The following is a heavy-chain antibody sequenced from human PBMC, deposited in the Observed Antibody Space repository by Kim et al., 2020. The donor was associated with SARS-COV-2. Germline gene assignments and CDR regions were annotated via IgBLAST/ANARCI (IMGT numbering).Heavy chain of an antibody. CDR3: ARGFSSTWQSF. CDR1: GFTFSDYA. CDR2: INWNSIRI. Sequence: SLRLSCTASGFTFSDYAMNWVRQAPGKGLEWVSGINWNSIRIAYADSVKGRFTISRDNAKKSLYLQMDSLRTEDTAFYYCARGFSSTWQSFWGQGTLVTVSS. V-gene: IGHV3-9*01. D-gene: IGHD6-13*01. J-gene: IGHJ4*02.